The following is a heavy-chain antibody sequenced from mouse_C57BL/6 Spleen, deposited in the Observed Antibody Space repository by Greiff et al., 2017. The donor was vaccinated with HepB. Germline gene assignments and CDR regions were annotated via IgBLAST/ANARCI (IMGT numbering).Heavy chain of an antibody. CDR3: ARDAQFAY. V-gene: IGHV1-69*01. CDR1: GYTFTSYW. J-gene: IGHJ3*01. CDR2: IDPSDSYT. Sequence: QVQLQQPGAELVMPGASVKLSCKASGYTFTSYWMHWVKQRPGQGLEWIGEIDPSDSYTNYNQKFKGKSTLTVDKSSSTAYMQLSSLTSEDSAAYYCARDAQFAYWGQGTLVTVSA.